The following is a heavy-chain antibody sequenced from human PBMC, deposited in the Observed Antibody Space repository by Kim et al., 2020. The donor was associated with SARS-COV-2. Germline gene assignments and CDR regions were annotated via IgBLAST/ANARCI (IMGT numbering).Heavy chain of an antibody. D-gene: IGHD3-9*01. V-gene: IGHV4-59*08. J-gene: IGHJ4*02. CDR3: AGQPYYDILTGYSIFVFVD. CDR1: GGSISSYY. Sequence: SETLSLTCTVSGGSISSYYWSWIRQPPGKGLEWIGYIYYSGSTNYNPSLKSRVTISVDTSKNQFSLKLSSVTAADTAVYYCAGQPYYDILTGYSIFVFVDWGQGTLVTVSS. CDR2: IYYSGST.